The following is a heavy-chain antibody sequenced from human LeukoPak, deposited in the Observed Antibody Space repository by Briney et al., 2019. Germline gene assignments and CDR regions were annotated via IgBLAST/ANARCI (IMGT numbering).Heavy chain of an antibody. V-gene: IGHV3-23*01. J-gene: IGHJ4*02. CDR1: GFTFSSYA. D-gene: IGHD4-17*01. CDR3: AKALRLTRSTYYFDY. CDR2: ISGSGGST. Sequence: GGSLRLSCAASGFTFSSYAMSWVRQAPGKGLEWVSAISGSGGSTYYADSVKGRFTISRDNSKNTLCLQMNSLRAEDTAVYYCAKALRLTRSTYYFDYWGQGTLVTASS.